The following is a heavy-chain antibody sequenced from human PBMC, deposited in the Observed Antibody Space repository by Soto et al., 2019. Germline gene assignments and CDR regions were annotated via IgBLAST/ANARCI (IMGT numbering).Heavy chain of an antibody. CDR1: GGSISSYY. D-gene: IGHD2-21*02. CDR3: ARLVYKRDSDY. J-gene: IGHJ4*02. CDR2: INHSGST. V-gene: IGHV4-34*01. Sequence: PSETLSLTCTVSGGSISSYYWSWIRQPPGKGLEWIGEINHSGSTNYNPSLKSRVTISVDTSKNQFSLKLSSVTAADTAVYYCARLVYKRDSDYWGQGTLVTVSS.